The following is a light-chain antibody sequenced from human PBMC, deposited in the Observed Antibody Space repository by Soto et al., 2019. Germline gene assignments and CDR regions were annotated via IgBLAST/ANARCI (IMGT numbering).Light chain of an antibody. J-gene: IGKJ4*01. CDR2: DAS. CDR1: QSINNW. CDR3: QQYDNYPLT. V-gene: IGKV1-5*01. Sequence: IQLTQSPSSLSASVGDRVTITCRASQSINNWLAWYQQKPGKAPKFLIYDASNLESGAPSRFRGSASGTEFTLTISRLQPDDFATYYCQQYDNYPLTFGGGTKVDI.